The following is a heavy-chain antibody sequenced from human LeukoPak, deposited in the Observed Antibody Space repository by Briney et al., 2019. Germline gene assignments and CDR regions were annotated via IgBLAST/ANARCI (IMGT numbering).Heavy chain of an antibody. Sequence: SETLSLTCTVSGGSISSYYWGWIRQPPGKGLEWIGSIYYSGSTYYNPSLKSRVTISVDTSKNQFSLKLSSVTAADTAVYYCATLYSSGWGGDYWGQGTLVTVSS. D-gene: IGHD6-19*01. CDR2: IYYSGST. V-gene: IGHV4-39*01. CDR1: GGSISSYY. J-gene: IGHJ4*02. CDR3: ATLYSSGWGGDY.